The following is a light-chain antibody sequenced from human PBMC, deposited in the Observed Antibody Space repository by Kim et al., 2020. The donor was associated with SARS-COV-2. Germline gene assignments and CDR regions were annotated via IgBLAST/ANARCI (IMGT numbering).Light chain of an antibody. CDR2: EVT. V-gene: IGLV2-23*02. Sequence: GQSITISCTGTSSDVGHYNLVSWYQHHPGKATKLMIYEVTQRPSGVSGRSSGSKSGNTASLTISGLQAEDAADYCCSSYAGRSTLVFGGGTQLTVL. CDR3: SSYAGRSTLV. J-gene: IGLJ2*01. CDR1: SSDVGHYNL.